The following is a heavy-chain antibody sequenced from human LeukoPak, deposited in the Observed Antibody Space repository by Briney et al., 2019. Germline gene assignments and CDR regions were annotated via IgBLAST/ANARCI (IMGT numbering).Heavy chain of an antibody. CDR1: GFTFSSYA. D-gene: IGHD1-26*01. CDR3: AKYSLRYSSKTFVDY. V-gene: IGHV3-23*01. CDR2: ISGSGGST. J-gene: IGHJ4*02. Sequence: GGSLRLSCAASGFTFSSYAMSWVRQAPGKGLEWVSAISGSGGSTYYADSVKGRFTISRDNSKNTPYLQMNSLRAEDTAVYYCAKYSLRYSSKTFVDYWGQGTLVTVSS.